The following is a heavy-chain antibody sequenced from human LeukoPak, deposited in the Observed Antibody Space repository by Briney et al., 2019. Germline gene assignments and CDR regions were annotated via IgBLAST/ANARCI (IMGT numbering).Heavy chain of an antibody. Sequence: GGSLRLSCAASGFTFSSYAMSWVRQAPGKGLEWVAAISDSGGNTYYADSVKGRFTISRDNSKNTLYLQMNSLRAEDTAVYYCAKDSITIFGVVIIPDWGQGTLVTVSS. CDR1: GFTFSSYA. J-gene: IGHJ4*02. CDR2: ISDSGGNT. CDR3: AKDSITIFGVVIIPD. V-gene: IGHV3-23*01. D-gene: IGHD3-3*01.